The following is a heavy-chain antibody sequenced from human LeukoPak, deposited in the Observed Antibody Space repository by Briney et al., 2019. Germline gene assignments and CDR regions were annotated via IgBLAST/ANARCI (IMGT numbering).Heavy chain of an antibody. Sequence: GGSLRLSCAASGFTFSTYAMSWVRQAPGKGLEWVSTLTGHGSGTYYADSVKGRFAISRGDSKNTLYLQMTSLRAEDTAVYYCAKEGGYYYDSSGHTLSDAFAVWGKGTMVTVSS. V-gene: IGHV3-23*01. D-gene: IGHD3-22*01. CDR2: LTGHGSGT. CDR3: AKEGGYYYDSSGHTLSDAFAV. J-gene: IGHJ3*01. CDR1: GFTFSTYA.